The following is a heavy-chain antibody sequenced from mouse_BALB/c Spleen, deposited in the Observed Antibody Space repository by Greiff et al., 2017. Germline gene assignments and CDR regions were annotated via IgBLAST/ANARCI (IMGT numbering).Heavy chain of an antibody. V-gene: IGHV5-17*02. J-gene: IGHJ3*01. CDR2: ISSGSSTI. CDR3: AKASYDYDGAWFAY. D-gene: IGHD2-4*01. Sequence: EVMLVESGGGLVQPGGSRKLSCAASGFTFSSFGMHWVRQAPEKGLEWVAYISSGSSTIYYADTVKGRFTISRDNPKNTLFLQMTSLRSEDTAMYYCAKASYDYDGAWFAYWGQGTLVTVSA. CDR1: GFTFSSFG.